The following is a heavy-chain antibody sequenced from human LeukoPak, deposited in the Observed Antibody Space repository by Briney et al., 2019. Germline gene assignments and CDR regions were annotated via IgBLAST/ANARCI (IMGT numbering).Heavy chain of an antibody. D-gene: IGHD1-26*01. CDR2: INSDGSST. CDR3: TTEKWELLPHH. Sequence: GGSLRLSCAASGFTFSSYWMHWVRQAPGKGLVWVSRINSDGSSTSYADSVRGRFSISRDNAKNTLYLQMNSLKTEDTAVYYCTTEKWELLPHHWGQGTLVTVSS. J-gene: IGHJ5*02. CDR1: GFTFSSYW. V-gene: IGHV3-74*01.